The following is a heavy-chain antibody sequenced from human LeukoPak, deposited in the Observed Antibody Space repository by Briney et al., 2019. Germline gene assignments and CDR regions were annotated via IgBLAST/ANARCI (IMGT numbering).Heavy chain of an antibody. Sequence: SETLSLTCTVSGYSISSGYYWGWIRQPPGKGLEWIGNIYHSGSTYYNPSLKSRVTISVDTSKNQFSLKLSSVTAADTAVYYCARDSGGGHWNDAGYYYGMDVWGQGTTVTVSS. V-gene: IGHV4-38-2*02. CDR1: GYSISSGYY. CDR2: IYHSGST. J-gene: IGHJ6*02. CDR3: ARDSGGGHWNDAGYYYGMDV. D-gene: IGHD1-1*01.